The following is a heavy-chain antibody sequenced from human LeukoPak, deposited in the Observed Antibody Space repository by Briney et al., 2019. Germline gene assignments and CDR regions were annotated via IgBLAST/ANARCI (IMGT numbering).Heavy chain of an antibody. CDR2: IRGGAENT. V-gene: IGHV3-23*01. D-gene: IGHD2/OR15-2a*01. Sequence: PGGSLRLSCAASGFTFSTYSMSWVRQAPGKGLEWVSAIRGGAENTYYADSVRGRFTISRDNYKDTLTLQMTSLRAEDTAIYYCAILSWDGRGTFSWGQGTLVTVSS. CDR3: AILSWDGRGTFS. CDR1: GFTFSTYS. J-gene: IGHJ5*02.